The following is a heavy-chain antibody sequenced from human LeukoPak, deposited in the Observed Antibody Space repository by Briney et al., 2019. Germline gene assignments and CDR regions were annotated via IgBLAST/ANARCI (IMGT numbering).Heavy chain of an antibody. D-gene: IGHD2-15*01. V-gene: IGHV4-31*03. Sequence: PSQTLSLTCTVSGASISSGGYYWSWIRQHPGKGLKWIGHIFYSGTTSYNPSLKSRVSISVDTSKNQFSLKLSSVTAADTAVYYCATISGDTCYPCFDFWGQGTLVTVSS. CDR3: ATISGDTCYPCFDF. CDR1: GASISSGGYY. CDR2: IFYSGTT. J-gene: IGHJ4*01.